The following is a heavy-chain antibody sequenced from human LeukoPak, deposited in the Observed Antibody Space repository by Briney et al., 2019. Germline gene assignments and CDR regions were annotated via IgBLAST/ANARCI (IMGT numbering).Heavy chain of an antibody. J-gene: IGHJ4*02. CDR3: ARDDVGYFDY. Sequence: GGSLRHSCAASGFTFSSYTMNWVRQAPGKGQEWVSYISTTSTIYYAESVKGRFTISRDNAKKSLYLQMNSLRAEDTAVYYCARDDVGYFDYWGQGILVTVSS. CDR1: GFTFSSYT. D-gene: IGHD1-26*01. V-gene: IGHV3-48*01. CDR2: ISTTSTI.